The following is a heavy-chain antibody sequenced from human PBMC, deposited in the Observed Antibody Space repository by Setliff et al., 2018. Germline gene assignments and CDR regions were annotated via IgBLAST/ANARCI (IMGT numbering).Heavy chain of an antibody. Sequence: ASVKVSCKASGYTFKTYGFTWVRQAPGQGLEWMGWISPYNGYTAYAQKFQGRVTMTWYTSITTAYMDLGRLMSHDTAVYFCARVSEQYLAFDYWGQGTLVTVSS. CDR3: ARVSEQYLAFDY. CDR1: GYTFKTYG. D-gene: IGHD4-4*01. J-gene: IGHJ4*02. CDR2: ISPYNGYT. V-gene: IGHV1-18*01.